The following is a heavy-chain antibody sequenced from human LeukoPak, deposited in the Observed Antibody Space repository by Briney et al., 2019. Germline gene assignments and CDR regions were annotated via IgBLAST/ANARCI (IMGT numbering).Heavy chain of an antibody. CDR2: ISSSSSYI. J-gene: IGHJ6*03. CDR1: GFTFSSYI. V-gene: IGHV3-21*01. D-gene: IGHD3-10*01. CDR3: ARSFDNYYYYHMDV. Sequence: PGGSLRLSCVVSGFTFSSYIMNWVRQAPGKGLEWVSSISSSSSYIYYADSVKGRFTISRDNAKNSLYLQMNSLRAEDTAVYYCARSFDNYYYYHMDVWGKGTTVTISS.